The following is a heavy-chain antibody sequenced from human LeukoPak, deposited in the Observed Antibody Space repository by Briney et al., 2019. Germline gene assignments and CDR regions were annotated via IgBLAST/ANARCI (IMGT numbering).Heavy chain of an antibody. CDR1: GGSISSGDYY. D-gene: IGHD4-17*01. Sequence: SETLSLTCTVSGGSISSGDYYWSWIRQPPGKGLEWIGYIYYSGSTYYNPSLKSRVTISVDTPKNQFSLKLSSVTAADTAVYYCARGGPYGDYVLYWGQGTLVTVSS. J-gene: IGHJ4*02. CDR3: ARGGPYGDYVLY. CDR2: IYYSGST. V-gene: IGHV4-30-4*01.